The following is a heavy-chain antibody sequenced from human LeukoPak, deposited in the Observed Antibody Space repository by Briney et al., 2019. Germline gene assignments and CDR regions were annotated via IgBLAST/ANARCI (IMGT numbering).Heavy chain of an antibody. J-gene: IGHJ4*02. CDR2: IYYSGST. V-gene: IGHV4-59*08. CDR1: GGSISSYY. Sequence: SETLSLTCTVSGGSISSYYWSWIRQPPGKGLEWIGYIYYSGSTNYNPSLKSRVTISVDPSKNQFSLKLSSVTAADTAVYYCARQNYDSSGPRAYYFDYWGQGTLVTVSS. CDR3: ARQNYDSSGPRAYYFDY. D-gene: IGHD3-22*01.